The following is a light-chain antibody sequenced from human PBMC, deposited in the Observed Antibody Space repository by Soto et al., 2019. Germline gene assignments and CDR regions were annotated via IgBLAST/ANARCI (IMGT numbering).Light chain of an antibody. CDR2: EVS. Sequence: QSALTQPASVSLSPGQSITISCTGTSSDVGGYDYVSWYQQHPGKAPKLMIYEVSNRPSGVFNRFSGSKSGNTASLTISGLQAEDEADYYCSSYTSSSTSPYVFGTGTKVTV. CDR1: SSDVGGYDY. CDR3: SSYTSSSTSPYV. J-gene: IGLJ1*01. V-gene: IGLV2-14*01.